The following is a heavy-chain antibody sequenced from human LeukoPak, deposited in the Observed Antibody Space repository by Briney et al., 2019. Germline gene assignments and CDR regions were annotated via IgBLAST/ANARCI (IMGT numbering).Heavy chain of an antibody. V-gene: IGHV4-4*07. D-gene: IGHD6-19*01. J-gene: IGHJ5*02. Sequence: SETLSLTCTVSGGSISSYYWSWIRQPAGKGLEWIGRIYTSGSTDYNPSLKSRVTMSVDTSKNQFSLKLSSVTAADTAVYYCARDLAVAGIYNWFDPWGQGTLVTVSS. CDR2: IYTSGST. CDR3: ARDLAVAGIYNWFDP. CDR1: GGSISSYY.